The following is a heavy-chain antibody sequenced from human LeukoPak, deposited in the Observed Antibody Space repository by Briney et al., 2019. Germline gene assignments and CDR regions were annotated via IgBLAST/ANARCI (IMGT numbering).Heavy chain of an antibody. J-gene: IGHJ6*04. CDR3: ARSGSYQLPPKV. CDR2: ISSSGSTI. D-gene: IGHD2-2*01. CDR1: GFIFSSYG. V-gene: IGHV3-48*04. Sequence: GGSLRLSCAASGFIFSSYGMHWVRQAPGKGLEWVSYISSSGSTIYYADSVKGRFTISRDNAENSLYLQMNSLRAEDTAVYYCARSGSYQLPPKVWGKGTTVTVSS.